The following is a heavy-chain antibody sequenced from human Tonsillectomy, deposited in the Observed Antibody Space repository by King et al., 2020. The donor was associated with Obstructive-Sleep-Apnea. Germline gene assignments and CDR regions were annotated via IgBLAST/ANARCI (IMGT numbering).Heavy chain of an antibody. CDR1: GGSISSYY. CDR2: IYYSGST. J-gene: IGHJ6*02. Sequence: QLQESGPGLVKPSETLSLTCTVSGGSISSYYWSWIRQPPGKGLEWLGYIYYSGSTNYNPSLKSRVTISVDTSKNQFSLKLSSVTAADTAVYYCARAPRIAVDYYGMDVWGQGTTVTVSS. CDR3: ARAPRIAVDYYGMDV. V-gene: IGHV4-59*01. D-gene: IGHD6-19*01.